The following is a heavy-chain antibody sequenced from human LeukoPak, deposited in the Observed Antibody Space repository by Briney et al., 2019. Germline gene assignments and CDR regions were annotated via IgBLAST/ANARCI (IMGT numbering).Heavy chain of an antibody. Sequence: PGGSLRLSCEASGFTFSSYTMTWVRQAPGKGLEWVSYISGSSTTIYYADSVKGRFTISRDNAKNSLYLQMNSLRDEDTAVYYCARDVLSYGDSGVDYWGQGTLVTVSS. CDR2: ISGSSTTI. J-gene: IGHJ4*02. V-gene: IGHV3-48*02. CDR3: ARDVLSYGDSGVDY. CDR1: GFTFSSYT. D-gene: IGHD2-2*01.